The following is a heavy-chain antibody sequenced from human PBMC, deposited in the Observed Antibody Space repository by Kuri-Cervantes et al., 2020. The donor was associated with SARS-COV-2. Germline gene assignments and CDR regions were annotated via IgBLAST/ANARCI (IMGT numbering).Heavy chain of an antibody. CDR2: IYYSGST. CDR1: GGSISSSSYY. CDR3: ARENNPPGIAAAGVGWDWFDP. Sequence: GSLRLSCTVSGGSISSSSYYWGWIRQPPGKGLERIGSIYYSGSTYYNPSLKSRVTISVDTSKNQFSLKLSSVTAADTAVYYCARENNPPGIAAAGVGWDWFDPWGQGTLVTVSS. V-gene: IGHV4-39*07. J-gene: IGHJ5*02. D-gene: IGHD6-13*01.